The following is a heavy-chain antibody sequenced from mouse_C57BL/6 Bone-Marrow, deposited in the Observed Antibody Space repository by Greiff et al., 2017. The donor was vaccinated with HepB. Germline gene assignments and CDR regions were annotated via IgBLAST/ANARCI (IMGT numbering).Heavy chain of an antibody. CDR2: FYRGSGSI. J-gene: IGHJ4*01. V-gene: IGHV1-62-2*01. Sequence: VQLQESGAELVKPGASVKLSCKASGYTFTEYTIHWVRQRSGQGLEWIGCFYRGSGSIKYNEKFKDKATLTADKSSSTVYMELSRLTSEDSAVYFCARHDYGSSLLGYWGQGTSVTVSS. D-gene: IGHD1-1*01. CDR1: GYTFTEYT. CDR3: ARHDYGSSLLGY.